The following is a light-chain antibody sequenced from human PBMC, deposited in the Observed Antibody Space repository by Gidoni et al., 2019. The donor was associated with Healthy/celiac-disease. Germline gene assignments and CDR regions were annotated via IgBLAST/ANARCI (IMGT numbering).Light chain of an antibody. J-gene: IGLJ1*01. CDR3: CSYAGSRSNYV. V-gene: IGLV2-23*02. CDR2: EVS. Sequence: QSALTQPASVSGSPGQSITISCTGTSSDVGSYNLVSWYQQHPGKAPKLMIHEVSKRPSGVSNRFSGSKSGITASLTISGLQAEDEADYYCCSYAGSRSNYVFGTGTKVTV. CDR1: SSDVGSYNL.